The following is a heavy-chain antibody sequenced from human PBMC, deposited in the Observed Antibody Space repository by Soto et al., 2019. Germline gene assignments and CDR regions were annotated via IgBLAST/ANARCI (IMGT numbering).Heavy chain of an antibody. CDR2: IYYSGST. J-gene: IGHJ6*02. D-gene: IGHD3-3*01. CDR3: ARGSPLEYDEEGRDV. Sequence: SETLSLTCTVSGGSISSYYWSWIRQPPGKGLEWIGYIYYSGSTNYNPSLKSRVTISVDTSKNQFSLKLSSVTAADTAVYYCARGSPLEYDEEGRDVCGQGTTATVSS. CDR1: GGSISSYY. V-gene: IGHV4-59*01.